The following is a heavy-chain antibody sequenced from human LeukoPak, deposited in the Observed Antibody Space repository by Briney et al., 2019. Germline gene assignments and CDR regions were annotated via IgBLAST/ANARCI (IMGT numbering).Heavy chain of an antibody. CDR2: ITGTGGVT. Sequence: GGSLRLSCAASGFTFSSYAMGWVRQAPGKGLEWLSAITGTGGVTYYADSVKGRFTVSRDSSKTTLYLQMNSLRAEDTAVYYCAKEVSGSGSYYGGNDYWGQGTLVTVSS. CDR1: GFTFSSYA. D-gene: IGHD3-10*01. V-gene: IGHV3-23*01. CDR3: AKEVSGSGSYYGGNDY. J-gene: IGHJ4*02.